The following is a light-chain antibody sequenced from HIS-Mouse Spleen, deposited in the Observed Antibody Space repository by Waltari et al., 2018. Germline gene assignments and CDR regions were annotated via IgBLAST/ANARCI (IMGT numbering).Light chain of an antibody. CDR1: QGMRSY. CDR3: QQLNSYPPP. V-gene: IGKV1-9*01. J-gene: IGKJ1*01. Sequence: DIQLTQSPSFLSASVGERVTITCRASQGMRSYLAWYQQKPGKAPKLLIYAASTLQSGVPSRFSGSGSGTEFTLTISSLQPEDFATYYCQQLNSYPPPFGQGTKVEIK. CDR2: AAS.